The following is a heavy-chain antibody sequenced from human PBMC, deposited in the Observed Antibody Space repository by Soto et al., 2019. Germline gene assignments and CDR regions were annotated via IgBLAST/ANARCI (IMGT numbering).Heavy chain of an antibody. J-gene: IGHJ6*02. V-gene: IGHV5-10-1*01. D-gene: IGHD3-10*01. Sequence: PGESLKISGKGSGYSFTSYWISWVRQMPGKGLEWMGRIDPSDSYTNYSPSFQGHVTISADKSISTAYLQWSSLKASDTAMYYCARRPYMVRGVIIHFYGMDVWGQGTTVTVSS. CDR1: GYSFTSYW. CDR2: IDPSDSYT. CDR3: ARRPYMVRGVIIHFYGMDV.